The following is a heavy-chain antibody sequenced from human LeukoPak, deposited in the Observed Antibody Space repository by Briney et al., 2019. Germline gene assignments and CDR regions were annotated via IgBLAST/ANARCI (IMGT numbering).Heavy chain of an antibody. CDR1: GGSISSSNW. CDR2: IYHSGST. Sequence: PSGTLSLTCAVSGGSISSSNWWSWVHQPPGKGLERIGEIYHSGSTNYNPSLKSRVTISVDKSKNQFSLKLSSVTAADTAVYYCASSGWPGSRNYYGMDVWGQGTPVTVSS. CDR3: ASSGWPGSRNYYGMDV. D-gene: IGHD6-19*01. J-gene: IGHJ6*02. V-gene: IGHV4-4*02.